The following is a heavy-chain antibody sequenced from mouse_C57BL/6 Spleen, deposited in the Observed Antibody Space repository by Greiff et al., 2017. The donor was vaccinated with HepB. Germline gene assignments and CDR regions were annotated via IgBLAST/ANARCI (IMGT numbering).Heavy chain of an antibody. CDR2: IDPETGGT. CDR1: GYTFTDYE. Sequence: QVTLKVSGAELVRPGASVTLSCKASGYTFTDYEMHWVKQTPVHGLEWIGAIDPETGGTAYNQKFKGKAILTADKSSSTAYMELRSLTSEDSAVYYCTRSSSSYYFDYWGQGTTLTVSS. CDR3: TRSSSSYYFDY. D-gene: IGHD1-1*01. V-gene: IGHV1-15*01. J-gene: IGHJ2*01.